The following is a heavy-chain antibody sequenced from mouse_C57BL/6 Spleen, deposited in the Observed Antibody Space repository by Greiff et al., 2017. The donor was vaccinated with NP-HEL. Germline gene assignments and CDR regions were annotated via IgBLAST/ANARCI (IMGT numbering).Heavy chain of an antibody. Sequence: EVMLVESGGGLVKPGGSLKLSCAASGFTFSDYGMHWVRQAPEKGLEWVAYISSGSSTIYYADTVKGRFTISRDNAKNTLFLQMTSLRSEDTAMYYCARKRYEGWYFDVWGTGTTVTVSS. CDR2: ISSGSSTI. CDR3: ARKRYEGWYFDV. J-gene: IGHJ1*03. V-gene: IGHV5-17*01. D-gene: IGHD2-3*01. CDR1: GFTFSDYG.